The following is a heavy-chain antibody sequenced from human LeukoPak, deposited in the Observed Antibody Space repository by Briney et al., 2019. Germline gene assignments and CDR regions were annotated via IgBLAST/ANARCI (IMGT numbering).Heavy chain of an antibody. D-gene: IGHD3-10*01. CDR2: IWYDGSNK. J-gene: IGHJ6*04. CDR3: ARDYGSGSYYYYGMDV. CDR1: GFTFSSYG. V-gene: IGHV3-33*01. Sequence: GRSLRLSCAASGFTFSSYGMHWVRQAPGKGLEWVAVIWYDGSNKYYADSVKGRFTISRDNSKNTLYLQMNSLRAEDTAVYYCARDYGSGSYYYYGMDVWGKGTTVTVSS.